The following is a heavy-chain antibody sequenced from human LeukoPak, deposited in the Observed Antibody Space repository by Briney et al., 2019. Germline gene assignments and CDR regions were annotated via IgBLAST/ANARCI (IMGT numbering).Heavy chain of an antibody. CDR3: ARVNLYYSDSTNYYAYYFDY. CDR2: IIPIFGTA. V-gene: IGHV1-69*05. D-gene: IGHD3-22*01. J-gene: IGHJ4*02. Sequence: GSSVKVSCKASGGTFISYAISWVRQAPGQGLEWMGGIIPIFGTANYAQKFQGRVTMTRDTSTSTVYMELSSLRSEDTAVYYCARVNLYYSDSTNYYAYYFDYWGQGTLITVSS. CDR1: GGTFISYA.